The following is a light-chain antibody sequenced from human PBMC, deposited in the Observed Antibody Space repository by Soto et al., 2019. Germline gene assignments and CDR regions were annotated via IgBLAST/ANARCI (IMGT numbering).Light chain of an antibody. CDR2: RNN. V-gene: IGLV1-47*01. J-gene: IGLJ7*01. Sequence: QAVVTQPPSASGTPGQRVTISCSGSSSNIGSNYVYWYQQLPGTAPKLHIYRNNQRPSGVPDRFSGSKSGTSASLAISGLRSEDEADYYCAAWDDSLSGYAVFGGGTQLTVL. CDR1: SSNIGSNY. CDR3: AAWDDSLSGYAV.